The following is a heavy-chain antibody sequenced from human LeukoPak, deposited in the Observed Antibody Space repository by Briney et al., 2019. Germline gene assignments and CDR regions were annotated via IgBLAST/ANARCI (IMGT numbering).Heavy chain of an antibody. J-gene: IGHJ4*02. CDR1: GFTFSSYS. CDR3: ARVVGPDSVWGSYRYTGIDY. D-gene: IGHD3-16*02. Sequence: GGSLRLSCAASGFTFSSYSMNWVRQAPGKGLEWVSSISSSSSYIYYADSVKGRFTISRDNAKSSLYLQMNSLRAEDTAVYYCARVVGPDSVWGSYRYTGIDYWGQGTLVTVSS. CDR2: ISSSSSYI. V-gene: IGHV3-21*01.